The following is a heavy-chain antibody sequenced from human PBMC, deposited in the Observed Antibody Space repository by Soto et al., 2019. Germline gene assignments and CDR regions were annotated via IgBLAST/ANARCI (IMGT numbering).Heavy chain of an antibody. Sequence: SETLSLTCTVSGGSISSYYWSWIRQPAGKGLEWIGRIYTSGSTNYNPSLKSRVTMSVDTSKNQFSLKLSSVTAADTAVYYCARDSYYDFWSGYYYGMDVWGQGTTVTVS. D-gene: IGHD3-3*01. CDR3: ARDSYYDFWSGYYYGMDV. J-gene: IGHJ6*02. V-gene: IGHV4-4*07. CDR2: IYTSGST. CDR1: GGSISSYY.